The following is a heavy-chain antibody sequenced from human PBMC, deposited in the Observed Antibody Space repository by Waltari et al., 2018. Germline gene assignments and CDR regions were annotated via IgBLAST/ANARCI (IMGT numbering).Heavy chain of an antibody. V-gene: IGHV4-38-2*01. Sequence: QVQLQESGPGLVKPSETLSLTCAVSGYSISSGYYWGWIRQPPGKGLEWIGSIYHSGSTYYNPSLKSRVTISVDTSKNQFSLKLSSVTAADTAVYYCARVAVQGVRHNLFDPWGQGTLVTVSS. CDR1: GYSISSGYY. CDR2: IYHSGST. CDR3: ARVAVQGVRHNLFDP. D-gene: IGHD3-10*01. J-gene: IGHJ5*02.